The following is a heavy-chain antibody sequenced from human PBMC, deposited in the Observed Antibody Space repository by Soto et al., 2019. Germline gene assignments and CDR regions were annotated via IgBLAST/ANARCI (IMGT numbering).Heavy chain of an antibody. CDR1: GDTFNFYS. V-gene: IGHV1-69*02. CDR2: VNPIVGMS. Sequence: QVQLVQSGAEVKKPGSSVKVSCTASGDTFNFYSINWVRQAPGEGLEWMGRVNPIVGMSNYAQKFQGRVTMTADKSTSTAYMELRSLRSDDTAVYYCASSYGSGYRAFDYWGQGALVTVSS. J-gene: IGHJ4*02. CDR3: ASSYGSGYRAFDY. D-gene: IGHD3-10*01.